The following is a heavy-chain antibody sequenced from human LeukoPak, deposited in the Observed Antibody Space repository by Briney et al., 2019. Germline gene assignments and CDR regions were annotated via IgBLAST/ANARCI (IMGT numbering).Heavy chain of an antibody. CDR2: IVVGSGNT. J-gene: IGHJ6*02. CDR3: AVAVAGYYCYYGMDV. CDR1: GFTFTSSA. Sequence: ASVKVSCKASGFTFTSSAMQWVRQARGQRLEWIGWIVVGSGNTNYAQKFQERVTITRDMSTSTAYMELSSLRSEDTAVYYCAVAVAGYYCYYGMDVWGQGTTVTVSS. D-gene: IGHD2-15*01. V-gene: IGHV1-58*02.